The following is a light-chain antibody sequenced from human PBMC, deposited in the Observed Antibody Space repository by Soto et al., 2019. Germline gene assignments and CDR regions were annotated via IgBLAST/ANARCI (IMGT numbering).Light chain of an antibody. V-gene: IGKV3-15*01. J-gene: IGKJ5*01. CDR2: GAS. CDR3: QQYNHWHPIN. Sequence: IAMNQAPATLSCSARYIATRSCRPSQSVSSNLAWYQQKPGQAPRLLIYGASTRATGIPARFSGSGSGTEFTLTISSLQSEDFAVYYFQQYNHWHPINFRQGTRLEIK. CDR1: QSVSSN.